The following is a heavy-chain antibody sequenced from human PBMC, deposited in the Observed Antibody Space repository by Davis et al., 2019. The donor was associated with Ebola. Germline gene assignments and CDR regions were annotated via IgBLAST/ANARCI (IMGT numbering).Heavy chain of an antibody. J-gene: IGHJ6*02. D-gene: IGHD4-11*01. CDR2: INHSGST. V-gene: IGHV4-34*01. CDR1: GGSFSGYY. CDR3: ARETTVTTSGYYGMDV. Sequence: SETLSLTCAVYGGSFSGYYWSWIRQPPGKGLEWIGEINHSGSTNYNPSLKSRVTLSVDTSKNQFSLKLSSVTAADTAVYYCARETTVTTSGYYGMDVWGQGTTVTVSS.